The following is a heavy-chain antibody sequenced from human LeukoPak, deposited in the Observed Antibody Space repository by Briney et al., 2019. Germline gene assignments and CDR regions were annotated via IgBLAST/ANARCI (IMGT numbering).Heavy chain of an antibody. CDR2: IWYDGSNK. Sequence: GRSLRLSWAASGFTFSSYGMYWVRQAPGKGLEWVAVIWYDGSNKYYADSVKGRFTISRYNSKNTLYLQMNSLRAEDTAVYYCAKDLSFAYYDSSGPLFQHWGQGTLVTVSS. V-gene: IGHV3-33*06. J-gene: IGHJ1*01. CDR3: AKDLSFAYYDSSGPLFQH. CDR1: GFTFSSYG. D-gene: IGHD3-22*01.